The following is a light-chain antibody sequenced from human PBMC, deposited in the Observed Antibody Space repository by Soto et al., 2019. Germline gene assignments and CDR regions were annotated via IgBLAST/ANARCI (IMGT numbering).Light chain of an antibody. CDR3: QSYDSSLSGCV. J-gene: IGLJ2*01. CDR2: ANS. CDR1: SSNIRAGYD. V-gene: IGLV1-40*01. Sequence: QAVVTQPPSVSGAPGQRVTISCTGSSSNIRAGYDVHWYQQLPGTAPKLLIYANSNRPSGVPDRFSGSKSGTSASLAITGLQAEDEADYYCQSYDSSLSGCVFGGGTKLTVL.